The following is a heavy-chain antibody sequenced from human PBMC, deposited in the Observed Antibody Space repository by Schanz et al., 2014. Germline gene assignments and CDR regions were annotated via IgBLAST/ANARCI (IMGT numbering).Heavy chain of an antibody. V-gene: IGHV3-15*01. Sequence: EVQLVESGGGLVKPGGSLRLSCAASGFTFINAWMNWVRQAPGKGLEWVGRIKSKTDGGTTDYAAPVKGRFTISRDDSKNTLYLQMNSLKTEDTAVYYCTTRNDLNYWYFDLWGRGTLVTVSS. CDR2: IKSKTDGGTT. D-gene: IGHD2-21*02. J-gene: IGHJ2*01. CDR1: GFTFINAW. CDR3: TTRNDLNYWYFDL.